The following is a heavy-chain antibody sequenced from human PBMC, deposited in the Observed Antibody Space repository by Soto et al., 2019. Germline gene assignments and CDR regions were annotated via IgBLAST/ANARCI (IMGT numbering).Heavy chain of an antibody. CDR1: GGFISSYY. V-gene: IGHV4-59*01. CDR3: ARDRGIAAAAQRGYWFDP. CDR2: IYYSGST. Sequence: SATLSLTCTVSGGFISSYYWSWLRQPPGKGLQLIGYIYYSGSTTYNPSLKSRVTISVDTSKNQFSLKLSSVTAADTAVYYCARDRGIAAAAQRGYWFDPWGQGTLVTVS. J-gene: IGHJ5*02. D-gene: IGHD6-13*01.